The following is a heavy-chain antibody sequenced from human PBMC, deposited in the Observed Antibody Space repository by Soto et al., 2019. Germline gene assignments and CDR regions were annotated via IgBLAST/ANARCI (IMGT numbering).Heavy chain of an antibody. D-gene: IGHD6-13*01. Sequence: GESLKIAGRCSGYTFSNFWIAWVLHLPWKGLEWMGIIYPGDHETRYSPSFHGKVTISADKSINTAYLQWSSLEASDSAFYYCARSPRSSPYFDYWGQGALVTVSS. CDR1: GYTFSNFW. V-gene: IGHV5-51*01. CDR2: IYPGDHET. CDR3: ARSPRSSPYFDY. J-gene: IGHJ4*02.